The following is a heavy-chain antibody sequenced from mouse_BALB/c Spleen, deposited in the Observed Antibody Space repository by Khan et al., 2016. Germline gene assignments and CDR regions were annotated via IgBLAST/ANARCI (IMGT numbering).Heavy chain of an antibody. CDR2: ISCYNGAT. Sequence: LVKTGASVKISCKASGYSFTGYYIHWVKQSHGKGLEWIGYISCYNGATNYNQKFRGKATFTADTSSSTAYMQFNSLTSEDSAVYYCAGGDYDGYYTMDYWGQGTSVTVSS. CDR3: AGGDYDGYYTMDY. CDR1: GYSFTGYY. J-gene: IGHJ4*01. D-gene: IGHD2-4*01. V-gene: IGHV1S34*01.